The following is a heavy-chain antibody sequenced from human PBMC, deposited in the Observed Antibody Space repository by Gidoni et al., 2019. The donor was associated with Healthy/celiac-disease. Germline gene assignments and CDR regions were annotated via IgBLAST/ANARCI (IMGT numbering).Heavy chain of an antibody. V-gene: IGHV3-49*03. CDR3: TRPAEGYYDFWSGYPTEVSFDY. CDR2: IRSKAYGGTT. J-gene: IGHJ4*02. CDR1: GFTFGDYA. Sequence: EVQLVESGGGLVQPGRSLRLSCTASGFTFGDYAMSWFRQAPGTGLEWVGFIRSKAYGGTTEYAASVKGRFTISRDDSKSIAYRQMNSLKTEDTAVYYCTRPAEGYYDFWSGYPTEVSFDYWGQGTLVTVSS. D-gene: IGHD3-3*01.